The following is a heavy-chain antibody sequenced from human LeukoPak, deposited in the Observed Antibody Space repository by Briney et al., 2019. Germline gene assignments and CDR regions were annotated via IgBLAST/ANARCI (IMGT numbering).Heavy chain of an antibody. CDR1: GFTVSSNY. Sequence: GGSLRLSCAASGFTVSSNYMSWVRQAPGKGLGWVSVIYSGGSTYYADSVKGRFTISRDNSKNTLYLQMNSLRAEDTAVYYCARSGYSYGYADYWGQGTLVTVSS. V-gene: IGHV3-53*01. CDR3: ARSGYSYGYADY. J-gene: IGHJ4*02. D-gene: IGHD5-18*01. CDR2: IYSGGST.